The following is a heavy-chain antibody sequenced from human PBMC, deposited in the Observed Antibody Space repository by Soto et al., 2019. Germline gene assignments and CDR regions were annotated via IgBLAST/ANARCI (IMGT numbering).Heavy chain of an antibody. J-gene: IGHJ4*02. V-gene: IGHV3-74*01. CDR2: INSDGSST. CDR1: GVPISSYG. D-gene: IGHD6-13*01. Sequence: GGSLRLSCGAYGVPISSYGRHLVRKAPGKGLVWVSRINSDGSSTSYADSVKGRFTISRDNAKNTLYLQMNSLRAEDTAVYYCASGPYTTAAGPLDYWGQGNLVTVSA. CDR3: ASGPYTTAAGPLDY.